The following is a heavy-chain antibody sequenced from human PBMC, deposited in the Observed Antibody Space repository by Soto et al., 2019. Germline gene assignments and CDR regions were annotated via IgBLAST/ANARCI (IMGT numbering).Heavy chain of an antibody. J-gene: IGHJ6*03. CDR3: AKKALLDYYYYYYMDV. CDR2: ISYDGSNK. V-gene: IGHV3-30*18. Sequence: VQLVESGGGVVQPGRSLRRSCAASGFTFSSYGMHWVRQAPGTGLEWVAVISYDGSNKYYADSVKGRFTISRDNSKNTLYLQMNSLRAEDTAVYYCAKKALLDYYYYYYMDVWGKGTTVTVSS. D-gene: IGHD1-1*01. CDR1: GFTFSSYG.